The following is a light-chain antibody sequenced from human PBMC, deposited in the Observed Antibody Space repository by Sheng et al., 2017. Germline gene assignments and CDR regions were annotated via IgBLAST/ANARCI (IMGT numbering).Light chain of an antibody. CDR3: QQYVRFYS. J-gene: IGKJ2*03. CDR2: KAS. V-gene: IGKV1-5*03. CDR1: QSISNW. Sequence: DIQMTQFPSTLSASVGDRVTITCRASQSISNWLAWYQQKPGKAPKLLIYKASTLESGVPSRFSGSGSGTEFTLTLSSLQPDDFAIYYCQQYVRFYSFGQGTKLE.